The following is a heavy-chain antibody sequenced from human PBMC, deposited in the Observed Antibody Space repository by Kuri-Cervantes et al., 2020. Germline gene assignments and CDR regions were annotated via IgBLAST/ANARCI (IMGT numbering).Heavy chain of an antibody. V-gene: IGHV1-46*01. Sequence: ASVKVSCKASGYTFTSYYMHWVRQAPGQGLEWMGIINPSGGSTSYAQKFQGRVTMTRDTPTSTVYMELSSLRSEDTAVYYCARAQWLKGVGDYWGQGTLVTVSS. CDR1: GYTFTSYY. J-gene: IGHJ4*02. CDR2: INPSGGST. D-gene: IGHD6-19*01. CDR3: ARAQWLKGVGDY.